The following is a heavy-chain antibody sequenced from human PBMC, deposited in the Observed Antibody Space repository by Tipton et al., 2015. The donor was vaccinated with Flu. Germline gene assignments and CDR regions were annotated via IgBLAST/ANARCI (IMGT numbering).Heavy chain of an antibody. Sequence: LRLSCTVSGGSISSYYWSWIRQPPGKGLEWIGYIYYSGSTNYNPSLKSRVTISVDTSKNQFSLKLSSVTAADTAVYYCARLYYYERSGYYYGGWFDPWGQGTLVTVSS. V-gene: IGHV4-59*01. CDR2: IYYSGST. J-gene: IGHJ5*02. D-gene: IGHD3-22*01. CDR3: ARLYYYERSGYYYGGWFDP. CDR1: GGSISSYY.